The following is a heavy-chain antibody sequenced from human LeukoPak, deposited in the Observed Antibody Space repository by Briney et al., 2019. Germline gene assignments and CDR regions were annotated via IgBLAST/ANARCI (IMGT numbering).Heavy chain of an antibody. D-gene: IGHD6-19*01. J-gene: IGHJ4*02. CDR3: AKVGAVARPTLYYFDY. CDR2: ISGSGGST. CDR1: GFTFSSYA. V-gene: IGHV3-23*01. Sequence: WGSLTLSCAASGFTFSSYAMSWVRQAPGKGLEWVSDISGSGGSTYYADPVKGRFTISRHNSKNTLYLQMNSVRAEGTAVYYCAKVGAVARPTLYYFDYWGQGTLVTVS.